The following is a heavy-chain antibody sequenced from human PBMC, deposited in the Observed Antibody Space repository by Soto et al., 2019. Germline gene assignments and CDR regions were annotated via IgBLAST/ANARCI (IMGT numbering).Heavy chain of an antibody. CDR3: AREKSAGYCSGGSCYSGLGSGWSEFDY. CDR2: ISSSGSTI. D-gene: IGHD2-15*01. Sequence: QVQLVESGGGLVKPGGSLRLSCAASGFTFSDYYMSWIRQAPGKGLEWVSYISSSGSTIYYADPVKGRFTISRDNAKNSLYLQMNSLRAEDTAVYYCAREKSAGYCSGGSCYSGLGSGWSEFDYWGQGTLVTVSS. V-gene: IGHV3-11*01. CDR1: GFTFSDYY. J-gene: IGHJ4*02.